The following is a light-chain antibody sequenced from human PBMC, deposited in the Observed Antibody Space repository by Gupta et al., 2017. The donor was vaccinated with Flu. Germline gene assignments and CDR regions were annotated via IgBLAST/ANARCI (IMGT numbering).Light chain of an antibody. J-gene: IGLJ3*02. V-gene: IGLV2-14*01. CDR2: EVN. CDR1: SSDVGFDNY. CDR3: SSFTETNARV. Sequence: SSDVGFDNYISWYQQHPGKAPKLLIFEVNKRPSGVSSRFSGSKSDNTASLTISGLQTEDEADYYCSSFTETNARVFGGGTKVTVL.